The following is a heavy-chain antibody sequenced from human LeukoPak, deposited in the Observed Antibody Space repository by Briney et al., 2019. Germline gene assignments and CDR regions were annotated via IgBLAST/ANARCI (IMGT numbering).Heavy chain of an antibody. D-gene: IGHD1-1*01. CDR2: VNPNSGDT. CDR1: GYTFTGYY. CDR3: ARDYNWDMPGYNMDV. V-gene: IGHV1-2*02. Sequence: ASVKVSCKASGYTFTGYYLHWVRQAPGQGLEWMGWVNPNSGDTRYARRLQGRVTLTRDTAISTAYMELSGLRSDDTAVYYCARDYNWDMPGYNMDVWGKGTTVTVAS. J-gene: IGHJ6*03.